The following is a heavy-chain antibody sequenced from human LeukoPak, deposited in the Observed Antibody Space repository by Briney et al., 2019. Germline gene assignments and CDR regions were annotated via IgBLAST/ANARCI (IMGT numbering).Heavy chain of an antibody. CDR1: VDSVSSNSAA. CDR3: ARGSWIQLWLLKPFDY. CDR2: TYYRSKWYN. V-gene: IGHV6-1*01. J-gene: IGHJ4*02. Sequence: SQTLSLTCAISVDSVSSNSAAWNSIRQSPSRGLEWLGRTYYRSKWYNDYAVSVKSRITINPDTSKNQFSLQLNSVTPEDTAVYYCARGSWIQLWLLKPFDYWGQGTLVTVSS. D-gene: IGHD5-18*01.